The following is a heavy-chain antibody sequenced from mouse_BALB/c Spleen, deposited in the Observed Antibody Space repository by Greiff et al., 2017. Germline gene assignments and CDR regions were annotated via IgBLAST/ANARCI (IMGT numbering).Heavy chain of an antibody. CDR2: IDPANGNT. J-gene: IGHJ4*01. D-gene: IGHD1-1*01. Sequence: EVQLKESGAELVKPGASVKLSCTASGFNIKDTYMHWVKQRPEQGLEWIGRIDPANGNTKYDPKFQGKATITADTSSNTAYLQLSSLTSEDTAVYYCALYYGSSSYAMDYWGQGTSVTVSS. CDR1: GFNIKDTY. V-gene: IGHV14-3*02. CDR3: ALYYGSSSYAMDY.